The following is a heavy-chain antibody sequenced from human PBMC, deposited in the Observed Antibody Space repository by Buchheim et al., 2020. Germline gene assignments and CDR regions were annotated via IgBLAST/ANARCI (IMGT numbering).Heavy chain of an antibody. CDR2: ICSTGTT. D-gene: IGHD3-22*01. CDR1: GGSIDSRNYY. Sequence: QLQLQESGPGLVKPSETLSLTCTVSGGSIDSRNYYWGWIRQPPGEGLEWIGTICSTGTTYYNPSLKSRVPISVDTSKNQVSLKLSSVTAADTAVYYCARDPYYYDNSGYKYFFDYWGQGIL. V-gene: IGHV4-39*07. J-gene: IGHJ4*02. CDR3: ARDPYYYDNSGYKYFFDY.